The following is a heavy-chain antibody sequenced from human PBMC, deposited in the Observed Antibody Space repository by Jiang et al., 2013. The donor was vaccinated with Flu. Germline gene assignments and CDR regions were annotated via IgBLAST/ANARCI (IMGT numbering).Heavy chain of an antibody. CDR3: ARALALVVPAASIWFDP. CDR1: GGSISSGGYY. D-gene: IGHD2-2*01. J-gene: IGHJ5*02. CDR2: IYYSGST. Sequence: GSGLVKPSQTLSLTCTVSGGSISSGGYYWSWIRQHPGKGLEWIGYIYYSGSTYYNPSLKSRVTISVDTSKNQFSLKLSSVTAADTAVYYCARALALVVPAASIWFDPVGPGNPGHRLL. V-gene: IGHV4-31*03.